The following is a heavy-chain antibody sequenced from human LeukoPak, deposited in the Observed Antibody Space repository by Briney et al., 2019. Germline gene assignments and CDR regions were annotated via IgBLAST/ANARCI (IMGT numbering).Heavy chain of an antibody. V-gene: IGHV4-59*02. CDR1: GASVSRYY. CDR3: AEGSGGY. D-gene: IGHD1-26*01. J-gene: IGHJ4*02. Sequence: SETLSLTCTVSGASVSRYYWTWIRQPPGKGLEYLGYISNSGSTNYNPSLESRVTSSVDASKNQFSLKMTSVSAADTAVYYCAEGSGGYWGQGILVTVSS. CDR2: ISNSGST.